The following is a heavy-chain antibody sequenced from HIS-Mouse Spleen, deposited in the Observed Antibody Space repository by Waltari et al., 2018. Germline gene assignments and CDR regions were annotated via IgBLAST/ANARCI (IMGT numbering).Heavy chain of an antibody. D-gene: IGHD1-26*01. J-gene: IGHJ2*01. CDR1: GYTFTGYY. CDR2: INPNSGGT. CDR3: ARDREVDWYFDL. Sequence: QVQLVQSGAEVKKPGASVKVSCKASGYTFTGYYMHWLRQAPGQGLEGMGVINPNSGGTNYAQKFQGRVTMTRDTSISTAYMELSRLRSDDRAVYYCARDREVDWYFDLWGRGTLVTVSS. V-gene: IGHV1-2*02.